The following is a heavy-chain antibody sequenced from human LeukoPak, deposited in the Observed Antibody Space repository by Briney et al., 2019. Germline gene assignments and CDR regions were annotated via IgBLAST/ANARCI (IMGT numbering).Heavy chain of an antibody. CDR2: INPTEGG. J-gene: IGHJ4*02. D-gene: IGHD5-24*01. CDR3: ARETDAYKIGNI. CDR1: GVTFSGYY. Sequence: WETLTLTCAAFGVTFSGYYLTWIRQSPGKGLEWVSQINPTEGGHSNPSPASRLSTLADTTKTQFSLRMNSVTAADTAVYFCARETDAYKIGNIWGQGSLVTVSS. V-gene: IGHV4-34*01.